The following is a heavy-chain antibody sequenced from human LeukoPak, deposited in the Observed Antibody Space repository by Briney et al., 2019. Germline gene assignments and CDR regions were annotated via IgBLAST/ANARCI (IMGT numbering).Heavy chain of an antibody. CDR1: GFTFSSYW. Sequence: PGGSLRLSCAASGFTFSSYWMYWVRQAPGKGLVWVSRINSDGKTTNYADSVKGRFTISRDNAKNTLYLQMNSLRAEDTDVYYCARNITLTRGGLSDYWGQGTLVTVSA. CDR2: INSDGKTT. J-gene: IGHJ4*02. V-gene: IGHV3-74*01. D-gene: IGHD3-10*01. CDR3: ARNITLTRGGLSDY.